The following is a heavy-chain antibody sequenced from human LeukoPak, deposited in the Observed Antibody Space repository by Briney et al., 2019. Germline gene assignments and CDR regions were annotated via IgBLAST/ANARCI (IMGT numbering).Heavy chain of an antibody. CDR3: AKDGEYYDFWSGYCDY. Sequence: PGGSLRLSCAASGFTFSSYGMHWVRQAPGKGLEWVAFIRYDGSNKYYADSVKGRFTISRDNSKNTLYLQMNSLRAEDTAVYYCAKDGEYYDFWSGYCDYWGQGTLVTVSS. J-gene: IGHJ4*02. CDR1: GFTFSSYG. D-gene: IGHD3-3*01. CDR2: IRYDGSNK. V-gene: IGHV3-30*02.